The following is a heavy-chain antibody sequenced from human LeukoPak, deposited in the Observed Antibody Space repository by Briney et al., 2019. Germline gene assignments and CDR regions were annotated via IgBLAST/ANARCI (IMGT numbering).Heavy chain of an antibody. D-gene: IGHD6-13*01. Sequence: GESLKISCKGSGYSFTSYWIGWVRQMPGKGLEWMGIIYPGDSDTRYSPSFQGQVTISADKSISTAYLQWSSLKASDTAMYYCARLVPDSRSFIFSNDHGMDVWGQGTTVSVSS. V-gene: IGHV5-51*01. CDR3: ARLVPDSRSFIFSNDHGMDV. J-gene: IGHJ6*02. CDR2: IYPGDSDT. CDR1: GYSFTSYW.